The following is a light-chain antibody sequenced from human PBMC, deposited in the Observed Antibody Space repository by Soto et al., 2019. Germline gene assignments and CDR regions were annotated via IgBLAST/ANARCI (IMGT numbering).Light chain of an antibody. CDR3: QTWGTGIQV. J-gene: IGLJ3*02. Sequence: QLVLTQSPSASASLGASVKLTCTLSSGHSSYAIAWHQQQPETGPRYLMKLNSDGSHTTGDGIPDRCSGSSSGAERYLTVSSLQSEDEADYYCQTWGTGIQVFGGGTKLTVL. CDR2: LNSDGSH. CDR1: SGHSSYA. V-gene: IGLV4-69*01.